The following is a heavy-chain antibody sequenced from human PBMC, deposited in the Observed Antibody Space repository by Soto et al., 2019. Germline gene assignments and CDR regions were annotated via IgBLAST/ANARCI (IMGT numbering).Heavy chain of an antibody. CDR2: ISYDGRDK. V-gene: IGHV3-30*04. CDR1: GFSFNNYA. CDR3: ARDDTYCSDDCYYGGYDH. J-gene: IGHJ4*02. D-gene: IGHD2-21*02. Sequence: QVQLVESGGGVVQPGRSLRLSCATSGFSFNNYALHWVRQAPGKGLEWVAVISYDGRDKYYADSVKGRFTISRDNSKTTLYLQRSNLRPEDTALYYCARDDTYCSDDCYYGGYDHWGQGTLVTVSS.